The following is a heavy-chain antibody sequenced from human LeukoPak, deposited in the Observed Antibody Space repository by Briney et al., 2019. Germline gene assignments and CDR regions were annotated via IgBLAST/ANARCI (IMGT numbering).Heavy chain of an antibody. Sequence: SVKVSCKASGGTFSSYAIIWVRQAPGQGLEWMGRIIPILGIANYAQKFQGRVTITADKSTSTAYMELSSLRSEDTAVYYCASYYYDSSANRFDYWGQGTLVTVSS. CDR1: GGTFSSYA. CDR2: IIPILGIA. V-gene: IGHV1-69*04. D-gene: IGHD3-22*01. J-gene: IGHJ4*02. CDR3: ASYYYDSSANRFDY.